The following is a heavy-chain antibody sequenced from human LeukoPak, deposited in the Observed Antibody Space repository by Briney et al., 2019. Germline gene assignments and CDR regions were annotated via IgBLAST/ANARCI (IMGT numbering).Heavy chain of an antibody. CDR1: GGSISSGSYY. CDR3: ARVGELHDAFDI. V-gene: IGHV4-61*02. D-gene: IGHD1-26*01. Sequence: PSQTLSLTCTVSGGSISSGSYYLSWIRQPAGKGLEWIGRIYTSGSTNYNPSLKGRVTISVDTSKNQFSLKLSSVTAADTAVYYCARVGELHDAFDIWGRGTMVTVSS. CDR2: IYTSGST. J-gene: IGHJ3*02.